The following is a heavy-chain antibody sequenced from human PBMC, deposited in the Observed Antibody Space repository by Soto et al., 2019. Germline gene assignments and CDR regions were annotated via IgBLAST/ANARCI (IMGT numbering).Heavy chain of an antibody. Sequence: ASVKVSCKASGYTFTSYYMHWVRQAPGQGLEWMGIINPSGGSTSYAQKFQGRVTMTRDTSTSTVYMELSSLRSEDTAVYYCARDISNSYDSSGYFDYWGQGTLVTVSS. CDR1: GYTFTSYY. J-gene: IGHJ4*02. V-gene: IGHV1-46*01. CDR3: ARDISNSYDSSGYFDY. D-gene: IGHD3-22*01. CDR2: INPSGGST.